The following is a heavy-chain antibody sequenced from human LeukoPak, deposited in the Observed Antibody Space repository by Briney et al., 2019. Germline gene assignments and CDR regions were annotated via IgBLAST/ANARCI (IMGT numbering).Heavy chain of an antibody. CDR2: ISSSSSYI. D-gene: IGHD2-2*01. V-gene: IGHV3-21*01. J-gene: IGHJ6*03. CDR1: GFTFSSYS. CDR3: ARGSSTIHYYYMDV. Sequence: PGGSLRLSCAASGFTFSSYSMNWVRQAPGKGLEWVSSISSSSSYIYYADSVKGRFAISRDNAKNSLYLQMNSLRAEDTAVYYCARGSSTIHYYYMDVWGKGTTVTVSS.